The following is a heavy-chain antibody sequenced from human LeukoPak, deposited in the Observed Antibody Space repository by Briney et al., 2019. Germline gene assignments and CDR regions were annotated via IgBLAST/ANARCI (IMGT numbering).Heavy chain of an antibody. CDR3: ASNLDYDFWSGSPVFDY. Sequence: GGSLRLSCAASGFTFSSYSMNWVRQAPGKGLEWVSSISSSSSYIYYADSVKGRFTISRDNAKNSLYLQMNSLRAEDTAVYYCASNLDYDFWSGSPVFDYWGQGTLVTVSS. J-gene: IGHJ4*02. D-gene: IGHD3-3*01. CDR1: GFTFSSYS. V-gene: IGHV3-21*01. CDR2: ISSSSSYI.